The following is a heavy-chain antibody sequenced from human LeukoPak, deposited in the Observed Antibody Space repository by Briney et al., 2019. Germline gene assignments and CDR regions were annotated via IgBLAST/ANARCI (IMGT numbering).Heavy chain of an antibody. D-gene: IGHD6-13*01. J-gene: IGHJ4*02. V-gene: IGHV4-34*01. CDR1: GGSFSGYY. CDR2: INHSGST. Sequence: PPETLSLTCAVYGGSFSGYYWSWIRQPPGKGLEWIGEINHSGSTNYNPSLKSRVTISVDTSKNQFSLKLSSVTAADTAVYYCARGPPWYSSPGQFDYWGQGTLVTVSS. CDR3: ARGPPWYSSPGQFDY.